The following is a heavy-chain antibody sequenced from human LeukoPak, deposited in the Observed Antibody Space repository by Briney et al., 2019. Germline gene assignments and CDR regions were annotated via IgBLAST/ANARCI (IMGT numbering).Heavy chain of an antibody. Sequence: GGSLRLSCAASGFTLRSHWMHWVRQVPGKGLVWVSRINNDGSSASYADAVKGRFTISRDNAKNTLYLQMDSLRADDTAVYYCVGGPTYFDSWGQGTLVTVSS. J-gene: IGHJ4*02. CDR2: INNDGSSA. V-gene: IGHV3-74*01. CDR3: VGGPTYFDS. CDR1: GFTLRSHW.